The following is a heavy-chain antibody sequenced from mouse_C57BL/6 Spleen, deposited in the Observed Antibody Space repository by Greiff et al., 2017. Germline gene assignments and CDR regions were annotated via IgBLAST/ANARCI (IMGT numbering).Heavy chain of an antibody. Sequence: EVQLQQSGPVLVKPGASVKMSCKASGYTFTDYYMNWVQQSHGKSLEWIGVINPYNGGTSYNQKFKGKTTLTVDESSSTAYMKLNSLTSEDSAVYYCASYYGSSYEFAYWGQGTLDTVSA. V-gene: IGHV1-19*01. CDR3: ASYYGSSYEFAY. D-gene: IGHD1-1*01. CDR1: GYTFTDYY. CDR2: INPYNGGT. J-gene: IGHJ3*01.